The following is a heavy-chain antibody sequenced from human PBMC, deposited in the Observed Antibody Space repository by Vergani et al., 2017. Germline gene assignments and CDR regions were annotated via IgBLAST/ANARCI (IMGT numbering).Heavy chain of an antibody. Sequence: QVQLQESGPGLVKPSQTLSLTCTVSGDSIRSGVYYWGWIRQHPGQGLEWIGYIYHTGTTYYNPSLRGRINISVDTSKNQLSLKLTSVTAADTAVYFCARAGLPFYAFYMDVLGKGITVTVSS. CDR3: ARAGLPFYAFYMDV. J-gene: IGHJ6*03. CDR2: IYHTGTT. V-gene: IGHV4-31*03. D-gene: IGHD2/OR15-2a*01. CDR1: GDSIRSGVYY.